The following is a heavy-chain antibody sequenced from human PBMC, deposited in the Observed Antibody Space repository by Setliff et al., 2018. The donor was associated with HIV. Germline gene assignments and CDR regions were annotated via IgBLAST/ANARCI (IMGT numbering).Heavy chain of an antibody. Sequence: GGSLRLSCAASGFAFSSYSMNWVRQAPGKGLEWVSSISYRSTYIYYSDSVKGRFTISRDDATNSLFLQVNSLRDEDTAVYYCARNGRQLVRGEFDYWGQGTLVTVS. CDR2: ISYRSTYI. D-gene: IGHD6-6*01. J-gene: IGHJ4*02. V-gene: IGHV3-21*01. CDR3: ARNGRQLVRGEFDY. CDR1: GFAFSSYS.